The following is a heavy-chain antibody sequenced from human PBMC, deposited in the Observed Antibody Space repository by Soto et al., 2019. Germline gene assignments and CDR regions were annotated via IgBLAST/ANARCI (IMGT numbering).Heavy chain of an antibody. CDR1: GDSINTPHYY. V-gene: IGHV4-39*01. CDR2: IYYSGST. D-gene: IGHD5-18*01. Sequence: TSETLSLTCTVSGDSINTPHYYWGWIRQPPGKGLEWIGSIYYSGSTYYNPSLKSRVTISVDTSKNQFSLKLSSVTAADTAVYYCARQGKGYSYGDYYYYGMDVWGQGTTVTVSS. J-gene: IGHJ6*02. CDR3: ARQGKGYSYGDYYYYGMDV.